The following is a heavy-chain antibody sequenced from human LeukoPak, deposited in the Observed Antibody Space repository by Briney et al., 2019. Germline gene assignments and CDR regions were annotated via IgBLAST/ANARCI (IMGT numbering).Heavy chain of an antibody. D-gene: IGHD5-18*01. CDR3: AKDHTARVDTAMSD. J-gene: IGHJ4*02. CDR2: ISYDGSNK. V-gene: IGHV3-30*04. CDR1: GFTFSSYA. Sequence: GGSLRLSCAASGFTFSSYAMHWVRQAPGKGLEWVAVISYDGSNKYYADSVKGRFTISRDNSKNTLYLQMNSLRAEDTAVYYCAKDHTARVDTAMSDWGQGTLVTVSS.